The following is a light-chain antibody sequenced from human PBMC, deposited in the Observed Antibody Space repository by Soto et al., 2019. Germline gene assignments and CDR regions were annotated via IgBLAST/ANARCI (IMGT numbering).Light chain of an antibody. CDR2: GAS. CDR1: QSVSSN. CDR3: QQYNEWPIT. J-gene: IGKJ5*01. Sequence: EIVIRQSPATLSVSPGERATLSCRASQSVSSNLAWYQQKPGQAPRLLIYGASTRATGIPVRFSGSGSGTEFTLTISSLQSEDFAVYYCQQYNEWPITFGQGTRLEIK. V-gene: IGKV3-15*01.